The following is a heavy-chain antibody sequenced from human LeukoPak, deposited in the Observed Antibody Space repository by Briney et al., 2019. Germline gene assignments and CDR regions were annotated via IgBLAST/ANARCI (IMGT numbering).Heavy chain of an antibody. Sequence: PGGSLRLSCAASGFTFSSYSMNWVRQAPGKGLEWVSSISSSSSCIYYADSVKGRFTISRDNAKNSPYLQMNSLRAEDTAVYYCAKGSDAVTTVHFDYWGQGTLVTVSS. CDR2: ISSSSSCI. V-gene: IGHV3-21*04. CDR3: AKGSDAVTTVHFDY. D-gene: IGHD4-11*01. J-gene: IGHJ4*02. CDR1: GFTFSSYS.